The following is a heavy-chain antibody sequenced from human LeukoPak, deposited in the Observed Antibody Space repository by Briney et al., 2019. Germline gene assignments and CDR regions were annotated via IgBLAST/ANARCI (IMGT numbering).Heavy chain of an antibody. CDR3: AREPLSLWFGNMDV. CDR1: GASFSGYY. J-gene: IGHJ6*03. D-gene: IGHD3-10*01. V-gene: IGHV4-34*01. Sequence: SETLSLTCAVYGASFSGYYWTWIRQPPGKGLEWIGEINHSGSANYNPSLKSRVTISVDTSKNQFSLKLSSVTAADTAVYYCAREPLSLWFGNMDVWGKGTTVTVSS. CDR2: INHSGSA.